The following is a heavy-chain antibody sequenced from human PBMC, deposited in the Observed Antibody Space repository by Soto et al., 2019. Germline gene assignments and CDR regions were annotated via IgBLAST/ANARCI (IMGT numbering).Heavy chain of an antibody. CDR2: IGPYGNSI. D-gene: IGHD2-21*01. CDR3: ARDDHTYGVY. Sequence: GESLKISCAASGFSFRDYFMSWLRQAPGEGLEWVSYIGPYGNSIYYADSVKGRFTISRDDATKSLHLHMNSLRTDDTAVYYCARDDHTYGVYWGQGPPVTVSS. V-gene: IGHV3-11*01. J-gene: IGHJ4*02. CDR1: GFSFRDYF.